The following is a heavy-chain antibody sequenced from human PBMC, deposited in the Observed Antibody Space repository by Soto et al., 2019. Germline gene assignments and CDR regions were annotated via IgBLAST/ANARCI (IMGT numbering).Heavy chain of an antibody. J-gene: IGHJ5*02. Sequence: QVQLQESGPGLVKPSQTLSLTCTVSGGSIGSGGYYWSWIRQHPGKGLEWIGYIYYSGNTFYNPSLKSRITMSVDTSKNQFSLKLTSVTAADTAVYYCARYEYYGSGRCSPWGQGTLVTVSS. D-gene: IGHD3-10*01. CDR2: IYYSGNT. CDR3: ARYEYYGSGRCSP. V-gene: IGHV4-31*03. CDR1: GGSIGSGGYY.